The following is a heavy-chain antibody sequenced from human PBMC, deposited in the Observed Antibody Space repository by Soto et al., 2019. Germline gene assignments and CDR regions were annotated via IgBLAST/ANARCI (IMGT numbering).Heavy chain of an antibody. Sequence: GASVKVSCKASGYTFTSYYMHWVRQAPGQGLEWMGIINPSGGSTSYAQKFQGRVTMTRDTSTSTVYMGLSSLRSEDTAVYYCARDPYPFSYDPKNWFDPWGQGTLVTVSS. D-gene: IGHD3-3*01. J-gene: IGHJ5*02. CDR2: INPSGGST. CDR3: ARDPYPFSYDPKNWFDP. CDR1: GYTFTSYY. V-gene: IGHV1-46*03.